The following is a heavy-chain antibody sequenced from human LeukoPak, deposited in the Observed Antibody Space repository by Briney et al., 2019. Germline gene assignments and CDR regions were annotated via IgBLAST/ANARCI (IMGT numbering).Heavy chain of an antibody. V-gene: IGHV4-39*01. CDR3: ARPIKVGATTYVFDY. CDR1: GDSISNYY. D-gene: IGHD1-26*01. Sequence: SETLSLTCSVSGDSISNYYWGWIRQPPGKGLEWIGSIYYSGSTYYNPSLKSRVTISVDTSKNQFSLKLSSVTAADTAVYYCARPIKVGATTYVFDYWGQGTLVTVSS. J-gene: IGHJ4*02. CDR2: IYYSGST.